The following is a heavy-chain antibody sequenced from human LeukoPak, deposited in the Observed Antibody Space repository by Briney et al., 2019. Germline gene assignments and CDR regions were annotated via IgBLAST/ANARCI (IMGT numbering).Heavy chain of an antibody. J-gene: IGHJ6*04. Sequence: SETLSLTCAVSGYSISSGYYWGWIRQPPGKRLEWIGSIYHSGSTYYNPSLKSRVTISVDTSKNQFSLKLSSVTAADTAVYYCARSPGGMDVWGKGTTVTVSS. CDR1: GYSISSGYY. CDR3: ARSPGGMDV. V-gene: IGHV4-38-2*01. CDR2: IYHSGST.